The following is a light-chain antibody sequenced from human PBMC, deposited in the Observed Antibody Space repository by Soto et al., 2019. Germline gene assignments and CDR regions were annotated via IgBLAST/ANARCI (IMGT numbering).Light chain of an antibody. V-gene: IGLV2-8*01. CDR2: EVS. CDR1: SSDVGDNY. Sequence: QSALTQPTSASGSPGQSVTISCTGTSSDVGDNYVSWYQQHLCKAPKLISYEVSQRPSGVPDRFSGSKSGNTASLTVSGLQTEDEADYYCSAYAGSNNFVFGSGTKLTVL. J-gene: IGLJ1*01. CDR3: SAYAGSNNFV.